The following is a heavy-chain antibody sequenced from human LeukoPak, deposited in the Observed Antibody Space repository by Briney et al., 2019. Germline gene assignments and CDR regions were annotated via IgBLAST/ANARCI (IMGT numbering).Heavy chain of an antibody. Sequence: VGSLRLSCAGSGFTFSSYAMSWVRQAPGKGLEWVSAISGSGGSTFYADSVKGRFTISRDNSKNTLYLQMSSLRAEDTAVYHCARGYDSSGYYTEFGYWGQGTLVTVSS. D-gene: IGHD3-22*01. CDR2: ISGSGGST. V-gene: IGHV3-23*01. J-gene: IGHJ4*02. CDR3: ARGYDSSGYYTEFGY. CDR1: GFTFSSYA.